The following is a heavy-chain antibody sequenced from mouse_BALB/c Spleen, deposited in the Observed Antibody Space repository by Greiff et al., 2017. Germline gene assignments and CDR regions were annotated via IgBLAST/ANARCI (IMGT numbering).Heavy chain of an antibody. D-gene: IGHD3-1*01. Sequence: VQLHQSGAELAKPGASVKMSCKASGYTFTSYWMHWVKQRPGQGLEWIGYINPSTGYTEYNQKFKDKATLTADKSSSTAYMQLSSLTSEDSAVYYCARSGYGRGYFDVWGAGTTVTVSS. CDR2: INPSTGYT. CDR3: ARSGYGRGYFDV. V-gene: IGHV1-7*01. CDR1: GYTFTSYW. J-gene: IGHJ1*01.